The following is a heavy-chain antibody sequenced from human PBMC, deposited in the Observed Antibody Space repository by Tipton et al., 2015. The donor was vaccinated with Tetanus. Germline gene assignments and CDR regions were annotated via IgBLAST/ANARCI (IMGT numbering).Heavy chain of an antibody. D-gene: IGHD1-26*01. CDR2: IYYSGST. Sequence: LVQPSQTLSLTCTVSGGSITGGGYYWSWIRQHPGKGLEWIGDIYYSGSTYYNPSLKSRVTISVDTSKNQFSLKLNSVTAADTAVYYCARDQARGARGWNYFDYWGQGTLVTVSS. J-gene: IGHJ4*02. V-gene: IGHV4-31*03. CDR1: GGSITGGGYY. CDR3: ARDQARGARGWNYFDY.